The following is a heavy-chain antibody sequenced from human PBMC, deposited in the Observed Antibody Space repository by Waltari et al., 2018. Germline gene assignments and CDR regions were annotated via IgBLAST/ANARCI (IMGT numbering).Heavy chain of an antibody. J-gene: IGHJ4*02. V-gene: IGHV4-34*01. CDR1: GESFIGYY. D-gene: IGHD6-13*01. CDR3: VRGKMYSRPYFDY. CDR2: IHHSGSI. Sequence: QMQPQQWGAGLLKPSETLSLTCAVSGESFIGYYWNWIRQPPGRGLEWLGEIHHSGSINYNPSLESRVTISQDMSKNQFSLKLTSVTAADTAVYYCVRGKMYSRPYFDYWGQGTLVTVSS.